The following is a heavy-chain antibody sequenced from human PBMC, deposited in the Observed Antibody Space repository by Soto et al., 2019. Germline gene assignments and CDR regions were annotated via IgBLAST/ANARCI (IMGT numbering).Heavy chain of an antibody. CDR3: ARDRDTMVRGVIITNSSPYYYGMDV. D-gene: IGHD3-10*01. CDR2: IYYSGST. Sequence: KPSETLSLTCTVSGGSFSSGSYYWSWIRQPPGKGLEWIGYIYYSGSTNYNPSLKSRVTISVDTSKNQFSLKLSSVTAADTAVYYCARDRDTMVRGVIITNSSPYYYGMDVWGQGTTVTVSS. CDR1: GGSFSSGSYY. J-gene: IGHJ6*02. V-gene: IGHV4-61*01.